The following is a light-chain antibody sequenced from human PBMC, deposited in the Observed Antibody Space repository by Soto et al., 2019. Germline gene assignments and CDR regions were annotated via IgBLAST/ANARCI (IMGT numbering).Light chain of an antibody. CDR2: GPS. CDR1: QSVSSSN. CDR3: QQHGSSPIT. Sequence: ESVLTPSPATLSLSPGERATLSCRASQSVSSSNLAWYQQKPGQAPRLLIYGPSSRASGIADRFSGSGSGTDFTLTISRLEPEDFAVYYCQQHGSSPITFGQGTRLEIK. J-gene: IGKJ5*01. V-gene: IGKV3-20*01.